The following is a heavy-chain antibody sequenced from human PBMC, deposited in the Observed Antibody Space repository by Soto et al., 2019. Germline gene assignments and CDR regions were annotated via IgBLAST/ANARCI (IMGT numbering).Heavy chain of an antibody. J-gene: IGHJ6*02. CDR2: IIPIFGTA. D-gene: IGHD3-22*01. V-gene: IGHV1-69*13. Sequence: GTPAKACCKACGGTFSSYAISSARQAPEQGHDWMRGIIPIFGTANYAQKFQGRVTITADESTSTAYMELSSLRSEDTAVYYCARVSRSSGYYGGYYYGMDVWGQGTTVTVSS. CDR3: ARVSRSSGYYGGYYYGMDV. CDR1: GGTFSSYA.